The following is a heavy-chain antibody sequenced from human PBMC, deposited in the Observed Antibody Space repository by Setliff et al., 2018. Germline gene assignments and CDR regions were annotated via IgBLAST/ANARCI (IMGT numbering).Heavy chain of an antibody. CDR2: VYVGGNT. D-gene: IGHD2-2*01. Sequence: SETLSLTCTVSGDSISSRPFYWGWFRQPAGKELEWIGQVYVGGNTYYNPSFESRVSVSVDRSKNQFSLKLDSVTAADTAVYYCARGIGGFCSSNSCSNESWPWGQGTLVTVSS. V-gene: IGHV4-61*05. J-gene: IGHJ4*02. CDR1: GDSISSRPFY. CDR3: ARGIGGFCSSNSCSNESWP.